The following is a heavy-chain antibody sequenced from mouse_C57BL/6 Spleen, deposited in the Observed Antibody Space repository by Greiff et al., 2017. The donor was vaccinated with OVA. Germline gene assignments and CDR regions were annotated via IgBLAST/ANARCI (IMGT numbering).Heavy chain of an antibody. CDR3: ARGFYYYGSRDYYAMDY. CDR1: GYSITSGYY. Sequence: VQLKESGPGLVKPSQSLSLTCSVTGYSITSGYYWNWIRQFPGNKLEWMGYISYDGSNNYNPSLKNRISITRDTSKNQFFLKLNSVTTEDTATYYCARGFYYYGSRDYYAMDYWGQGTSVTVSS. V-gene: IGHV3-6*01. D-gene: IGHD1-1*01. J-gene: IGHJ4*01. CDR2: ISYDGSN.